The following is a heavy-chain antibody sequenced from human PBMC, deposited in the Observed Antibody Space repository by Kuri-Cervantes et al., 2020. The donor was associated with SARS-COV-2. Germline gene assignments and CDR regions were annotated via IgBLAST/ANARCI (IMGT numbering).Heavy chain of an antibody. CDR3: AKASLGYCSSTSCFPPFDP. Sequence: LSLTCAASGFTFDDYAMHWVRQAPGKGLEWVSGISWISGSIGYADSVKGRFTITRDNAKKSLYLQMNSLRDEDTALYYCAKASLGYCSSTSCFPPFDPWGQGTLVTVSS. D-gene: IGHD2-2*01. J-gene: IGHJ5*02. V-gene: IGHV3-9*01. CDR1: GFTFDDYA. CDR2: ISWISGSI.